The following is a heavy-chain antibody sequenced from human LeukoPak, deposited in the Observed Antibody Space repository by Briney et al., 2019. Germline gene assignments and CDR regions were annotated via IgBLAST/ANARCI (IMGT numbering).Heavy chain of an antibody. CDR3: AKGRVVRGVIGGFDY. Sequence: GGSLRLSCAASGFTFDDYAMHWVRQAPGKGLEWVSLISWDGGSTYYADSVKGRFTISRDNSKNSLYLQMNSLRAEDTALYYCAKGRVVRGVIGGFDYWGQGTLVTVSS. D-gene: IGHD3-10*01. CDR2: ISWDGGST. V-gene: IGHV3-43D*03. CDR1: GFTFDDYA. J-gene: IGHJ4*02.